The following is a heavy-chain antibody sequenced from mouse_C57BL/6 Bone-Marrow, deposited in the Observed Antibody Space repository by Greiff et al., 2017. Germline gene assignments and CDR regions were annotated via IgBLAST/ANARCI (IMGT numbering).Heavy chain of an antibody. CDR3: ARHEVRDYAMDY. V-gene: IGHV1-62-2*01. CDR1: GYTFTEYT. CDR2: FYPGSGSI. J-gene: IGHJ4*01. Sequence: QVQLKESGAELVKPGASVKLSCKASGYTFTEYTIHWVKQRSGQGLEWIGWFYPGSGSIKYTEKFKDKATLTADKSSSTVYMELSRLTSEDSAVYFCARHEVRDYAMDYWGQGTSVTVSS.